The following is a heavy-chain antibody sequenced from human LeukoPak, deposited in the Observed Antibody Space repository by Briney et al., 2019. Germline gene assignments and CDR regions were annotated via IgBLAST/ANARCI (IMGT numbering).Heavy chain of an antibody. CDR2: IKQDGSEK. J-gene: IGHJ3*02. CDR3: ARDLTVVVPAANAFDI. V-gene: IGHV3-7*01. Sequence: GGSLRLSCAASGFTFSSYWMSWVRQAPGKGLEWVANIKQDGSEKYYVDSVKGRFTISRDNAKNSLYLQMNSLRAEGTAVYYCARDLTVVVPAANAFDIWGQGTMVTVSS. CDR1: GFTFSSYW. D-gene: IGHD2-2*01.